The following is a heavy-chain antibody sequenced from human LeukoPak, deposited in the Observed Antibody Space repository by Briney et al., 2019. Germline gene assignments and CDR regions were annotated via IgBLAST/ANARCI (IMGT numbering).Heavy chain of an antibody. CDR1: GFTFSSYS. J-gene: IGHJ4*02. V-gene: IGHV3-21*01. Sequence: GGSLRLSCAASGFTFSSYSMNWVRQAPGKGLEWVSSISISSSYIYHADSVKGRFTISRDNAKNSLYLQLNSLRVEDTAVYYCARACGGDCYLSDYWGQGTLVTVSS. D-gene: IGHD2-21*02. CDR3: ARACGGDCYLSDY. CDR2: ISISSSYI.